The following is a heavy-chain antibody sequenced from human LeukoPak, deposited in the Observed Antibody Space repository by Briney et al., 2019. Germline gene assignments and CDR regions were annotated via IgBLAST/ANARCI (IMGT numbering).Heavy chain of an antibody. Sequence: GGSLRLSCAASGFTFSSYGMHWVRQAPGKGLEWVAFIRYDGSNKYYADSVKGRFTISRDNSKNTLYLQMNSLRAEDTAVYYCAKDGGFGILKRNWFDPWGQGTLVTVSS. CDR3: AKDGGFGILKRNWFDP. CDR2: IRYDGSNK. CDR1: GFTFSSYG. V-gene: IGHV3-30*02. D-gene: IGHD3-10*01. J-gene: IGHJ5*02.